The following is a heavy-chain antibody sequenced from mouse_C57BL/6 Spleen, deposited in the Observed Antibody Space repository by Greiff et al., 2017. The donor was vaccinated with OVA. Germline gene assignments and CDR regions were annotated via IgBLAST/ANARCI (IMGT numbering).Heavy chain of an antibody. D-gene: IGHD1-1*01. CDR1: GYTFTDYE. V-gene: IGHV1-15*01. CDR2: IDPETGGT. Sequence: VQLQESGAELVRPGASVTLSCKASGYTFTDYEMHWVKQTPVHGLEWIGAIDPETGGTAYNQKFKGKAILTADKSSSTAYMELRSLTSEDSAFYYCTRKGVITTVVATWYFDVWGTGTTVTVSS. J-gene: IGHJ1*03. CDR3: TRKGVITTVVATWYFDV.